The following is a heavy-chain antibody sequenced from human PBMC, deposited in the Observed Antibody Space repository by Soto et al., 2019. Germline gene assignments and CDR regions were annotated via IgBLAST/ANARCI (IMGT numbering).Heavy chain of an antibody. V-gene: IGHV3-9*01. Sequence: EEQLVESGGGLVQPGRSLRLSCAASGFTFDDYAMDWVRQAPGKGLEWVSGINWNSGSIGYADSVKGRFTISRDNAKTSLYLQMNSLRAEDTALYYCAKDRGSGSYAANYYYYGMDVWGQGTTVTVSS. J-gene: IGHJ6*02. D-gene: IGHD3-10*01. CDR1: GFTFDDYA. CDR2: INWNSGSI. CDR3: AKDRGSGSYAANYYYYGMDV.